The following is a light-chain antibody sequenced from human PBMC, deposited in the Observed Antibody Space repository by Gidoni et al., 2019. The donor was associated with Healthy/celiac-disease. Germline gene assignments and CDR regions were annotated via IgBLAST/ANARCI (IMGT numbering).Light chain of an antibody. V-gene: IGLV3-19*01. CDR3: NSRDSSVNLRV. Sequence: SSELTQEPAVSVALGQTVRITCQGDSLRSYYASWFQQKPGQAPVLVIYGENNRPSGIPARFSGSTSGNTASLTITGSQAEDEADYYCNSRDSSVNLRVFGGGTKLTVL. CDR2: GEN. J-gene: IGLJ3*02. CDR1: SLRSYY.